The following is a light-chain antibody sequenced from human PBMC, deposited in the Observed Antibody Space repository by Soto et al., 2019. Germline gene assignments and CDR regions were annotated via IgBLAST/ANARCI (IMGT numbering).Light chain of an antibody. CDR1: QGISNY. Sequence: DIRLTQSPSALAASVGDRVTITCRASQGISNYLAWYQQIPGKVPKLLIYAASTLQSGVPSRFSGSGSGKDFTLTINSLQPEDVATYYCQRYNSAPWTFGQGTKVDIK. J-gene: IGKJ1*01. V-gene: IGKV1-27*01. CDR3: QRYNSAPWT. CDR2: AAS.